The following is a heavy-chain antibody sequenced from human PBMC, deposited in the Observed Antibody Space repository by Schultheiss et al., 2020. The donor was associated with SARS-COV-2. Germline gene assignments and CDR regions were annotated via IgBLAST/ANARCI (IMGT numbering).Heavy chain of an antibody. CDR2: IYYSGST. V-gene: IGHV4-28*03. CDR1: GYSISSSNW. CDR3: ARGPRFDP. Sequence: LRLSCAVSGYSISSSNWWGWIRQPPGKGLEWIGYIYYSGSTYYNPSLKSRVTISVDTSKNQFSLKLSSVSAADTAVYYCARGPRFDPWGQGTLVTVSS. J-gene: IGHJ5*02.